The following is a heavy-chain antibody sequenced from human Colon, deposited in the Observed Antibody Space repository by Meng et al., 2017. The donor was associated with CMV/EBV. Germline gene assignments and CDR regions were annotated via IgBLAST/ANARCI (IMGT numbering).Heavy chain of an antibody. CDR1: GFTFSSYW. D-gene: IGHD1-26*01. CDR2: ISSDGSIT. J-gene: IGHJ1*01. Sequence: GGFLRLSCAASGFTFSSYWMHWVRQAPGKGLVWVSRISSDGSITRYADSVKGRFTISRDNAKNTLYVQMKSLTAEDTAVYYCARGGSYYGRYLQLWGQGTLVTVSS. V-gene: IGHV3-74*01. CDR3: ARGGSYYGRYLQL.